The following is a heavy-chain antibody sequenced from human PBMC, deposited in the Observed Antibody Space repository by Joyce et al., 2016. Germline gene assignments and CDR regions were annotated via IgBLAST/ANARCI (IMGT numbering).Heavy chain of an antibody. CDR2: VSYSGST. Sequence: QLQLQESGPGLVKPSETLSLSCTVSGGSISSSTYYWGWLRQPPRKGLEWIGRVSYSGSTYYNPSKNQFALKLASVTAADTAVYYCARSFFYCSGGSCFSGEWFDPWGQGTLVTVSS. J-gene: IGHJ5*02. D-gene: IGHD2-15*01. CDR1: GGSISSSTYY. CDR3: ARSFFYCSGGSCFSGEWFDP. V-gene: IGHV4-39*07.